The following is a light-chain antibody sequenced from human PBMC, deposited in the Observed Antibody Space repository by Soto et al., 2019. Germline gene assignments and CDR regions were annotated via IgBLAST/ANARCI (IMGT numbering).Light chain of an antibody. CDR2: KAS. J-gene: IGKJ4*01. CDR3: QHYNSYRLS. V-gene: IGKV1-5*03. Sequence: DIQMTQSPSTLSAYVGDRVTITCRASQSIRSWLAWYQQKPGKAPKFLIAKASSLESGVPSRFSGSGSGTEFTLTISSLQPDDFATYSCQHYNSYRLSFGGGTKVEIK. CDR1: QSIRSW.